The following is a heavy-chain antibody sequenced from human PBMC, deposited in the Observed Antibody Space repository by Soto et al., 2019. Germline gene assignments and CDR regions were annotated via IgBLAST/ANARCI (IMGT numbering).Heavy chain of an antibody. Sequence: QVDLIQSGAEVKKPGSSVKVSCKAAGDTFNTYTLIWVRQAPGHGLEWMGRIIPMVTVTNSAQKFQGRLTLTADKSTGTAFMELTSLRSDDTAVYYCSIGSWSAETFDVWGQGTMVTVSS. J-gene: IGHJ3*01. CDR1: GDTFNTYT. CDR2: IIPMVTVT. CDR3: SIGSWSAETFDV. D-gene: IGHD2-2*01. V-gene: IGHV1-69*02.